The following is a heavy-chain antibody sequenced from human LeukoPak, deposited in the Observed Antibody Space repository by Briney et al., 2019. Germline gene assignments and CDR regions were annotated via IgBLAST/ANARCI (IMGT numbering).Heavy chain of an antibody. V-gene: IGHV3-30*02. Sequence: GGSLRLSCAASGFTFSSYAMHWVRQAPGKGLEWVAFIRYDGNNKLYADSMKGRFTISRDNSKNTLYLHINSLRAEDTAVYYCVKDNPLDYWGQGTLVIVSS. CDR3: VKDNPLDY. J-gene: IGHJ4*02. CDR2: IRYDGNNK. D-gene: IGHD1-14*01. CDR1: GFTFSSYA.